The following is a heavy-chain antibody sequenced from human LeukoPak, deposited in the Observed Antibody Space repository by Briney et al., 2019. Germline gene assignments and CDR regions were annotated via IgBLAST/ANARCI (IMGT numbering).Heavy chain of an antibody. D-gene: IGHD6-19*01. CDR3: ARAYSSGGLYGMDV. J-gene: IGHJ6*04. Sequence: SVNLSCKASGGTFSSYASSWVRQAPGQGLEWMGGIIPIFGTANYAQKFQGRVTITADESTSTAYMELSSLRSEDTAVYYCARAYSSGGLYGMDVWGKGTTVTVSS. V-gene: IGHV1-69*01. CDR1: GGTFSSYA. CDR2: IIPIFGTA.